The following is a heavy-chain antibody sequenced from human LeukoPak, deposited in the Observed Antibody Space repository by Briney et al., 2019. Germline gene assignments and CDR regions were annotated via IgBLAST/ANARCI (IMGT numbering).Heavy chain of an antibody. CDR2: INGDGSWT. Sequence: GGSLRLSCATSGFTFSQFGMTWVRQAPGKGLVWVSHINGDGSWTTYADSVKGRFTISKDNAKNTVYLQMNNLRAEDTAVYYCVSFYEAYWGRGTLVTVSS. J-gene: IGHJ4*02. CDR3: VSFYEAY. D-gene: IGHD2-2*01. V-gene: IGHV3-74*01. CDR1: GFTFSQFG.